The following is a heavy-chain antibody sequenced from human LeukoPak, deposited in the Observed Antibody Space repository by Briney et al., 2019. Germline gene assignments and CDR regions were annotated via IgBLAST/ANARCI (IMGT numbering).Heavy chain of an antibody. CDR1: GYSISSGYY. Sequence: SETLSLTCTVSGYSISSGYYWGWIRQPPGKGLEWIGSIYHSGSTYYNPSLKSRVTISVDTSRTQFSLELNSVTAADTAVYYCACLIWSHSVWGQGTMVTVSS. V-gene: IGHV4-38-2*02. J-gene: IGHJ3*01. CDR2: IYHSGST. D-gene: IGHD2-8*02. CDR3: ACLIWSHSV.